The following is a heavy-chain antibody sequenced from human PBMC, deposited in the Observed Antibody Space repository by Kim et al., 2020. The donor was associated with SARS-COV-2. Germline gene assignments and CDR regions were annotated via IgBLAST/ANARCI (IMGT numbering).Heavy chain of an antibody. CDR3: SAGGDYTNFYYHYYYMDV. Sequence: GGSLRLSCAASGFTFSNAWMSWVRQAPGKGLEWVGRIKSKNDGGTKDYAAPVKGRFTISRNDSKETLYLQMNSLKTEDTAVYYCSAGGDYTNFYYHYYYMDVLGKGSTVTVSS. J-gene: IGHJ6*03. D-gene: IGHD4-4*01. V-gene: IGHV3-15*01. CDR1: GFTFSNAW. CDR2: IKSKNDGGTK.